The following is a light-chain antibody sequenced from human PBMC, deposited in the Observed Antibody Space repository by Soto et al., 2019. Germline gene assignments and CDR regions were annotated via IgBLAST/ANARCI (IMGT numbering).Light chain of an antibody. Sequence: QSALTQPASVSGSPGQSITISCTGTSSDIGAYNFVSWYQQHPGKAPKLMLYDVNIRPSGVSNRFSGSKSGNTASLTISGLQEEDEADYYCTSWRTSTTMIFGGGTKVTVL. J-gene: IGLJ2*01. CDR2: DVN. CDR3: TSWRTSTTMI. V-gene: IGLV2-14*03. CDR1: SSDIGAYNF.